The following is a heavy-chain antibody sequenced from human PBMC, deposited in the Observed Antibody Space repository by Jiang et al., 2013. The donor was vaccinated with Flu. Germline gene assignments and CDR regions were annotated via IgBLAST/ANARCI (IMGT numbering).Heavy chain of an antibody. J-gene: IGHJ5*01. CDR1: GFTFSYYA. D-gene: IGHD2-15*01. CDR2: IRFDGTEK. Sequence: GGGVVQPGGSLRLSCETSGFTFSYYAMYWVRQAPGKGLDWLTSIRFDGTEKYYADSVKGRFTISRDNSKNTIYLQMNNLRAEDTAVYYCATLRGSSYDTYLMDSWGQGTLVTVSS. V-gene: IGHV3-30*02. CDR3: ATLRGSSYDTYLMDS.